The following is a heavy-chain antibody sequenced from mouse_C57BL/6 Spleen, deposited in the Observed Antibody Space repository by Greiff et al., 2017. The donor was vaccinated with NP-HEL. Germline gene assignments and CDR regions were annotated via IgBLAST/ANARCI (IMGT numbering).Heavy chain of an antibody. Sequence: QVQLQQSGAELARPGASVKLSCKASGYTFTSYTMRWVKQRTGQGLEWIGYINPSSGYTKYNQKFKDKATLTADKSSSTAYMQRSSLTSEDSAVYYGARSPDGDYFDYWGQGTTLTVSS. J-gene: IGHJ2*01. CDR1: GYTFTSYT. CDR2: INPSSGYT. CDR3: ARSPDGDYFDY. V-gene: IGHV1-4*01.